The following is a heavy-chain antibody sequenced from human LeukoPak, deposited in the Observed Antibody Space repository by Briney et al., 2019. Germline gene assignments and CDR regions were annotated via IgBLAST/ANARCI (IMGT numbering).Heavy chain of an antibody. CDR1: GGPIFTTRYH. CDR2: IYHGGSA. J-gene: IGHJ4*02. D-gene: IGHD6-19*01. CDR3: ARRVTVAGRNHFDD. V-gene: IGHV4-39*01. Sequence: PGTLSLTCTVAGGPIFTTRYHWDWIRHSPGQGLEWIGSIYHGGSASRSPSLKSRLTVSVDTSKNQFSLRLTSVTAADTAVYYCARRVTVAGRNHFDDWGQGTLVTVSS.